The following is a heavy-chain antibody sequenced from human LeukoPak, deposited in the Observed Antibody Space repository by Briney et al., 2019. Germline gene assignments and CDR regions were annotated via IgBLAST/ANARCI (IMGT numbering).Heavy chain of an antibody. CDR2: VSGDGRKT. J-gene: IGHJ4*02. CDR3: AKGGGSYYVAPFDY. V-gene: IGHV3-23*01. Sequence: PGGSLRLSCAASGFTFSGFDMSWVRQAPGKGLEWVSTVSGDGRKTYYADSVKGRFTTSRDNSKSALYLQMNTLRAADTGEYFCAKGGGSYYVAPFDYWGQGSLVTVSS. CDR1: GFTFSGFD. D-gene: IGHD1-26*01.